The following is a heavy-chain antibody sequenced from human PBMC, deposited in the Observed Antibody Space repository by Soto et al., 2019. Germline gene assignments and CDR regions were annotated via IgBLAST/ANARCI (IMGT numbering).Heavy chain of an antibody. Sequence: QVQLQESGPGLVKPSQTLSLTCTFSGGSISSGGYYWSWIRQHPGKGLEWIGYVYYSGSTYYNPSLKSRVTISVDTSKNQFSLKLSSVTAADTAVYYCARDSQGPTSSMFSFDPWGQGTLVTVSS. CDR2: VYYSGST. CDR1: GGSISSGGYY. D-gene: IGHD3-10*02. CDR3: ARDSQGPTSSMFSFDP. J-gene: IGHJ5*02. V-gene: IGHV4-31*03.